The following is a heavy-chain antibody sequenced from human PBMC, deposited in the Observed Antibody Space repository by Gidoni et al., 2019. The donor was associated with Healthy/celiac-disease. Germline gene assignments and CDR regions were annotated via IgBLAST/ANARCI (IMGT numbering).Heavy chain of an antibody. Sequence: EVQLLESGGGLVQPGGSLRLSCAASGFTFSSYAMSWVRQAPGKGLAWVSAISGSGGSTYYADSVKGRFTISRDNSKNTLYLQMNSLRAEDTAVYYCAKMGVGATTNYYFDYWGQGTLVTVSS. V-gene: IGHV3-23*01. CDR2: ISGSGGST. CDR3: AKMGVGATTNYYFDY. D-gene: IGHD1-26*01. CDR1: GFTFSSYA. J-gene: IGHJ4*02.